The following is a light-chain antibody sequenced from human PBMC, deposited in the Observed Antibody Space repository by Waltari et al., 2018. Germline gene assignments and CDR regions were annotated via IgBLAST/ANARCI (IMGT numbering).Light chain of an antibody. V-gene: IGKV4-1*01. J-gene: IGKJ2*01. CDR3: QQYYSIPYT. CDR2: WAS. Sequence: DIVMTQSPDSLAVSLGECATISCTSSQSVLYSSNNKNYLAWYQQKPGQPPKLLIYWASTRESGVPDRFSGSGSGTDFTLTISSLQAEDVAVYYCQQYYSIPYTFGQGTKLEIK. CDR1: QSVLYSSNNKNY.